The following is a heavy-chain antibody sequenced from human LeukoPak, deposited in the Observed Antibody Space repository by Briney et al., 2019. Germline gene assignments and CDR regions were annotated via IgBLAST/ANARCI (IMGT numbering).Heavy chain of an antibody. V-gene: IGHV3-66*02. CDR3: ARDRDYYDSSGYSYGMDV. CDR1: GFTVSSNY. D-gene: IGHD3-22*01. J-gene: IGHJ6*02. CDR2: IYSGGST. Sequence: GGSLRLSCAASGFTVSSNYMSWVRQAPGKGLEWVSVIYSGGSTYYADSVKGRFTISRDHSKNTLYLQMNSLRAEDTAVYYCARDRDYYDSSGYSYGMDVWGQGTTVTVSS.